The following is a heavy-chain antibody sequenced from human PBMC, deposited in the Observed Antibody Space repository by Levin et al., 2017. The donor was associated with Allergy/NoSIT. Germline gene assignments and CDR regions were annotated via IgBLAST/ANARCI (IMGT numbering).Heavy chain of an antibody. CDR3: AHSPNGASGDLEYFQH. CDR1: GFSLSTSGVG. J-gene: IGHJ1*01. Sequence: SGPTLVKPTQTLTLTCTFSGFSLSTSGVGVGWIRQPPGKALEWLALIYWDDDKRYSPSLKSRLTITKDTSKNQVVLTMTNMDPVDTATYYCAHSPNGASGDLEYFQHWGQGTLVTVSS. CDR2: IYWDDDK. V-gene: IGHV2-5*02. D-gene: IGHD4-17*01.